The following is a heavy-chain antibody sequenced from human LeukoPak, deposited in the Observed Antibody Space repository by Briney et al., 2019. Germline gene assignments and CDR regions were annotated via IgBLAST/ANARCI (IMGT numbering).Heavy chain of an antibody. CDR3: ARQTYSSGYRIFDY. CDR1: GGAISPYY. Sequence: PETLSLTCNVSGGAISPYYWTWIRQPPGKGLEWIGDIYYSGTINYSPSLKSRVTISVDTSKSQFSLQLRSVSAADTAVYYCARQTYSSGYRIFDYWGQGTLVTVSS. J-gene: IGHJ4*02. CDR2: IYYSGTI. D-gene: IGHD3-22*01. V-gene: IGHV4-59*01.